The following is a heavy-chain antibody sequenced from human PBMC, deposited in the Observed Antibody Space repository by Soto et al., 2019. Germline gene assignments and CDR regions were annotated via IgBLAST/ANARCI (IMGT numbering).Heavy chain of an antibody. Sequence: AGSLRLSCAAAGFTFSSSGMSWVRQAPGKGLEWVSYMSSRSSTIYYADSVKGRFTISRDNAKNSLYLQMNSLRDEDTAVYFCASDRYSSGLNYYWGQGTLVTVSS. CDR1: GFTFSSSG. CDR2: MSSRSSTI. CDR3: ASDRYSSGLNYY. D-gene: IGHD6-19*01. V-gene: IGHV3-48*02. J-gene: IGHJ4*02.